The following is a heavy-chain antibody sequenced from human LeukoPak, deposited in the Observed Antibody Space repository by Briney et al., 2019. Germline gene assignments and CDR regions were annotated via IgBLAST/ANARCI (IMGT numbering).Heavy chain of an antibody. V-gene: IGHV4-59*12. CDR3: ATTGYCSGGSCYDRDYYGMDV. Sequence: SETLSLTCTVSGGSISSYYWSWIRQPSGKGLEWIGYIYYSGSTNYNPSLKSRVTMSVDTSKNQFSLKLSSVTAADTAVYYCATTGYCSGGSCYDRDYYGMDVWGQGTTVTVSS. CDR2: IYYSGST. CDR1: GGSISSYY. D-gene: IGHD2-15*01. J-gene: IGHJ6*02.